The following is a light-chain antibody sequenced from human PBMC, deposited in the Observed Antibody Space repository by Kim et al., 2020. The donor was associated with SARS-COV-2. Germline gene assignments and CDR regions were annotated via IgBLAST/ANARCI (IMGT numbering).Light chain of an antibody. J-gene: IGKJ3*01. Sequence: DIQMTQSPSSLSASVGDRVTITCRACQGISNYLAWYQQKPGKVPKLLIYAASTLQSGVPSRFSGSGSGTDFTLTISSLQPEDVATYYYQKYNSAPFTFGPGTKVDIK. V-gene: IGKV1-27*01. CDR2: AAS. CDR1: QGISNY. CDR3: QKYNSAPFT.